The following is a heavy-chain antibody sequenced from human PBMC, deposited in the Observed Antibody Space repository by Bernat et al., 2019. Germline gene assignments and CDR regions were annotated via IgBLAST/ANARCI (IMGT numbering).Heavy chain of an antibody. CDR3: ARLGDGMDV. CDR1: GFTFSSYS. V-gene: IGHV3-48*01. Sequence: EVQLVESGGGLVQPGGSLRLSCAASGFTFSSYSMNWVRQAPGKGLEWGSYISSSSTTIYYADSVKGRFTISRDNAKTSLYLQMNSLRAEDTAVYYCARLGDGMDVWGQGTTVTVSS. CDR2: ISSSSTTI. D-gene: IGHD3-16*01. J-gene: IGHJ6*02.